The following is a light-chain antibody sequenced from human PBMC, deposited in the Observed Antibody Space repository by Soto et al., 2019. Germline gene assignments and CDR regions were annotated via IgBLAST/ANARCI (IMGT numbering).Light chain of an antibody. CDR2: EVS. Sequence: QSALTQPPSVSGSPGQSVAISCTGTSSDVGSYNRVSWYQQPPGAAPKLMIYEVSNRPSGVPDRFSGSKSGNTASLTISGLQAEDEADYYCNPYRGSSTYVFGTGTKLTVL. CDR1: SSDVGSYNR. CDR3: NPYRGSSTYV. J-gene: IGLJ1*01. V-gene: IGLV2-18*02.